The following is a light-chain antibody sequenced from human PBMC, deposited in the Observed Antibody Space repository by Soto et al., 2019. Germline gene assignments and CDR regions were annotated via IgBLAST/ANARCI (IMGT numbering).Light chain of an antibody. V-gene: IGKV3-15*01. CDR3: QQYNNWPPWT. CDR1: QSVSSN. Sequence: EMVMTQSPATLSVSPGERATLSCRASQSVSSNLAWYQQKPGQAPRLLIYGASTRATGIPARFSGSGSGTEFTLTISSLQSEDFAVYYCQQYNNWPPWTFGQRTKVDI. CDR2: GAS. J-gene: IGKJ1*01.